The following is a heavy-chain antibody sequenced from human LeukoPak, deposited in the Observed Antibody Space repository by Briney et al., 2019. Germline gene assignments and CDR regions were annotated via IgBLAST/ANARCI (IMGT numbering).Heavy chain of an antibody. J-gene: IGHJ6*03. Sequence: SETLSLTCTVSGGSISSYYWSWIRQPPGKGLEWIGYIYTNGSTNYNPSLKSRVTISVDSCKNQFSLKLSSVTAADTAVYYCARLKDSSSYYQPYYYYYMDVWGKGTTVTVSS. CDR2: IYTNGST. CDR1: GGSISSYY. D-gene: IGHD3-22*01. V-gene: IGHV4-4*09. CDR3: ARLKDSSSYYQPYYYYYMDV.